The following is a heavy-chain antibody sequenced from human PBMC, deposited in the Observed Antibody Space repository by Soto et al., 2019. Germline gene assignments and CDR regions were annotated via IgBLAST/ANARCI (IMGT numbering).Heavy chain of an antibody. CDR1: GFSLSTGGAG. D-gene: IGHD1-26*01. V-gene: IGHV2-5*01. CDR3: AHRYGGNYYRWYFDS. CDR2: ISWKDEK. J-gene: IGHJ4*02. Sequence: GSGPTLVNPTQTLTVTCTFSGFSLSTGGAGVGWIRQSPGKAPEWLALISWKDEKRYNPGLKSRLTITKDTSKNQVVLTMTDLDPVDTATYFCAHRYGGNYYRWYFDSWGQGTLVTVSS.